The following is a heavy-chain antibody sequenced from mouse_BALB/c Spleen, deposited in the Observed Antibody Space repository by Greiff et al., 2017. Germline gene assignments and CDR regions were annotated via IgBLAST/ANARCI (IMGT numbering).Heavy chain of an antibody. J-gene: IGHJ2*01. CDR3: ARSGLLRHFDY. CDR2: ISSGSSTI. Sequence: EVQRVESGGGLVQPGGSRKLSCAASGFTFSSFGMHWVRQAPEKGLEWVAYISSGSSTIYYADTVKGRFTISRDNPKNTLFLQMTSLRSEDTAMYYCARSGLLRHFDYWGQGTTLTVSS. V-gene: IGHV5-17*02. CDR1: GFTFSSFG. D-gene: IGHD2-3*01.